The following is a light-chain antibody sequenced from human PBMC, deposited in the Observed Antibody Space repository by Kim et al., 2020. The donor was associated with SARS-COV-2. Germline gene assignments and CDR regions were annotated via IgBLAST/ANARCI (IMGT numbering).Light chain of an antibody. J-gene: IGKJ2*03. V-gene: IGKV1-9*01. CDR1: PGISNY. CDR2: AAS. Sequence: STPVGERVTLTCRASPGISNYLAWYQQKPGKAPKLLIYAASALQSGVPSRFSGSGSGTAFTLTINSLQPEDFAVYFCQQLNHFPYSFGQGTKLEI. CDR3: QQLNHFPYS.